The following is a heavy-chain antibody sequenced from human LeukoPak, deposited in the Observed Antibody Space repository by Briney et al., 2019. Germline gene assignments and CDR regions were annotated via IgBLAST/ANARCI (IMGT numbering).Heavy chain of an antibody. D-gene: IGHD1-7*01. J-gene: IGHJ3*02. CDR3: ARGKELELHDAFDI. Sequence: GGSLRLSCAASGFTFRTYWMHWVRQGPGKGLDWVSRISGDGRSISYADFVKGRFTTSRDNAKNTLYLQIHSLRAEDTAVYYCARGKELELHDAFDIWGQGTMVTVSS. CDR1: GFTFRTYW. CDR2: ISGDGRSI. V-gene: IGHV3-74*01.